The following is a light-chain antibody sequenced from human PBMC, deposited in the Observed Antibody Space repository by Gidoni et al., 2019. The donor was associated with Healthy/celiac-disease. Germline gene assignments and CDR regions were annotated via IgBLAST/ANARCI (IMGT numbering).Light chain of an antibody. V-gene: IGLV1-47*01. CDR3: AAWDDSLSGHVV. CDR1: SSNIGSNY. CDR2: RNN. Sequence: QSVLPQPPSASGTPGQRVTISCSGSSSNIGSNYVYSYQQLPGTAPKLLIYRNNQRPSGVPDRFSGSKSGTSASLAISGLRSEDEADYYCAAWDDSLSGHVVFGGGTKLTVL. J-gene: IGLJ2*01.